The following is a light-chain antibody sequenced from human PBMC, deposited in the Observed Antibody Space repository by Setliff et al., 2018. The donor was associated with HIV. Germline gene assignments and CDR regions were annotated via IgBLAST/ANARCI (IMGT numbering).Light chain of an antibody. V-gene: IGLV2-14*01. J-gene: IGLJ1*01. CDR3: CSYAGSGPV. CDR2: EVT. Sequence: QSALTQPASVSGSPGQSITISCTGTSNDVGGYNYVCWYQQHPGKAPKLMIYEVTNRPSGVSYRFSGSKSGNTASLTISGLQAEDEADYHCCSYAGSGPVFGAGTKVTVL. CDR1: SNDVGGYNY.